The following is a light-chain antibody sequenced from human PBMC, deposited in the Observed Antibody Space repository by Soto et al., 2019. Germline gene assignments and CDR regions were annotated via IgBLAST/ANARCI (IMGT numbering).Light chain of an antibody. CDR1: RSVSSN. J-gene: IGKJ1*01. CDR2: GAS. Sequence: EIVMTQSPATLSVSPGERATLSCRASRSVSSNLAWYQQKPGQAPRLLIYGASTRATGIPARFSGSGSGTEFTLTISSLQSEDFAVYYCQQYNNWPGRTFGQGTQVEIK. V-gene: IGKV3-15*01. CDR3: QQYNNWPGRT.